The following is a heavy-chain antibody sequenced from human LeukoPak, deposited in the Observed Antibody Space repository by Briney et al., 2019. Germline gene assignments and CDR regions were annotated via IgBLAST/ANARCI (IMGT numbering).Heavy chain of an antibody. D-gene: IGHD2-2*01. CDR3: ARDTLYCSSTSCYLGGFQDNWFDP. CDR2: IIPILGIA. Sequence: ASVKVSCKASGGTFSSYAISWVRQAPGQGLEWMGRIIPILGIANYAQKFQGRVTITADKSTSTAYMELSSLRSEDTDVYYCARDTLYCSSTSCYLGGFQDNWFDPWGQGTLVTVSS. V-gene: IGHV1-69*04. CDR1: GGTFSSYA. J-gene: IGHJ5*02.